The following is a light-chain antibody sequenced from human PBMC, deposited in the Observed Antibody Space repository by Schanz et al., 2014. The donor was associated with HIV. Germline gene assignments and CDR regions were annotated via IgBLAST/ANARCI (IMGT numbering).Light chain of an antibody. J-gene: IGKJ1*01. CDR2: AAS. Sequence: DIQMTQSPSSLSASVGDRVTITCRASQSISIYLNWYQQKPGKAPKLLISAASSLQSGVPSRFSGSGSGTEFTLTIGCLQSEDCASYYCQQYDSYPRTYGQGTRVEIK. CDR3: QQYDSYPRT. CDR1: QSISIY. V-gene: IGKV1-39*01.